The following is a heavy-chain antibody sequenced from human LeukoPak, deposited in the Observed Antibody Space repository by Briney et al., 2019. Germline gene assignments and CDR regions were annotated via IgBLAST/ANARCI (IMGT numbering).Heavy chain of an antibody. CDR1: GFTFSNYA. CDR3: ASDGGYDHHGLFDY. V-gene: IGHV3-30*04. Sequence: PGRSLRLSCAASGFTFSNYAMHWVRQAPGKGLEWVAIISFDGSNKDYADSVKGRFTISRDNSKNTLYLQMNSLRAEDTAVYYCASDGGYDHHGLFDYWGQGTLVTVSS. J-gene: IGHJ4*02. D-gene: IGHD5-12*01. CDR2: ISFDGSNK.